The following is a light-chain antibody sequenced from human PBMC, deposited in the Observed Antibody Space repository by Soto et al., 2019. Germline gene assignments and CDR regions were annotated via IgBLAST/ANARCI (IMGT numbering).Light chain of an antibody. CDR2: SNN. J-gene: IGLJ3*02. V-gene: IGLV1-44*01. CDR1: SSNIGDNT. CDR3: AAWDDSLFWV. Sequence: QSVLTQPPSASGTPGQRVTISCSGGSSNIGDNTVNWYQQLPGTAPKLLIYSNNQRPSGVPDRFSGSKSGTSASLAISGLKYEDEADYYCAAWDDSLFWVFGGGTKLTVL.